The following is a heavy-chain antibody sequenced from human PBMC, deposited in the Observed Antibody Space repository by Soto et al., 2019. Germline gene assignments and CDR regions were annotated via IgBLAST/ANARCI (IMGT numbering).Heavy chain of an antibody. Sequence: SETLSLTCAVSGGSISSSNWWSWVRQPPGKGLEWIGEIYHSGSTNYNPSLKSRVTISVDKSKNQFSLKLSSVTAADTAVYYCARAEGGSGSYGFGFDPWGQGTLVTVSS. CDR2: IYHSGST. V-gene: IGHV4-4*02. CDR1: GGSISSSNW. J-gene: IGHJ5*02. CDR3: ARAEGGSGSYGFGFDP. D-gene: IGHD3-10*01.